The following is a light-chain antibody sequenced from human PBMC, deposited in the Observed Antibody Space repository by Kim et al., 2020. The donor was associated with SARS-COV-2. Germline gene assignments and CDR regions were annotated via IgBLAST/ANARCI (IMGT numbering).Light chain of an antibody. V-gene: IGKV1-5*03. CDR1: QSISNW. Sequence: DIQMTQSPSTLSASVGDRVTITCRASQSISNWLAWYQQKPGKAPKVLIYKASSLAGGVPSRFGGSGSGTEFTLTISSLQPDDFATYYCQQYNGTFGQGTKLEI. J-gene: IGKJ2*02. CDR2: KAS. CDR3: QQYNGT.